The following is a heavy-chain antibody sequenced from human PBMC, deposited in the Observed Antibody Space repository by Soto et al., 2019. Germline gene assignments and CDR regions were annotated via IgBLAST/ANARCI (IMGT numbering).Heavy chain of an antibody. J-gene: IGHJ4*02. V-gene: IGHV1-2*04. D-gene: IGHD2-2*02. Sequence: QVQLVQSGAEVKKPGASVKVSCKASGYTFTGYYMHWVRQAPGQGLEWMGWINLNSGGTNYAQKFQGWVTMTRDTSISTAYMELGRLRSDDTAVYYCARQLSPYTSFDYWGQGTLVTVSS. CDR1: GYTFTGYY. CDR3: ARQLSPYTSFDY. CDR2: INLNSGGT.